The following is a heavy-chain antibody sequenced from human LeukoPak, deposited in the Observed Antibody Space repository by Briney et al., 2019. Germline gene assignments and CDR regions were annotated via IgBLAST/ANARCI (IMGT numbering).Heavy chain of an antibody. J-gene: IGHJ4*02. CDR3: ARVAEIQLWLRSAFDY. CDR1: GFTFSTYG. CDR2: VSYDGSSI. Sequence: GGSLRLSCAGSGFTFSTYGMHWVRQAPGKGLEWVAVVSYDGSSIYYADSVKGRFTISRDNSKNTLYLQMNSLRGEDTAVYYCARVAEIQLWLRSAFDYWGQGTLVTVSS. D-gene: IGHD5-18*01. V-gene: IGHV3-30*03.